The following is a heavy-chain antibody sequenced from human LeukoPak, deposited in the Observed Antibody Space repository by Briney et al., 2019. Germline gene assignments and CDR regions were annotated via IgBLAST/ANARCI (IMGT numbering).Heavy chain of an antibody. D-gene: IGHD2-8*01. CDR3: ARDRMDIVLMVYDAFDI. J-gene: IGHJ3*02. V-gene: IGHV4-38-2*02. CDR1: GYSISSGYY. Sequence: SETLSLTCTVSGYSISSGYYWGWIRQPPGKGLEWIGSIYHSGRTFYNPSLKSRVTISVDTSKNQFSLKLTSVTAADTAVYYCARDRMDIVLMVYDAFDIWGHGTMVTVSS. CDR2: IYHSGRT.